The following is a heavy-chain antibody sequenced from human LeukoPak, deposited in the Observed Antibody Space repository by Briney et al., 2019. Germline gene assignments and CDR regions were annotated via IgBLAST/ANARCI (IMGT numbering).Heavy chain of an antibody. CDR3: ARGTDSSSSSLLFDY. CDR1: GGSISSYY. Sequence: SETLSLTCTVSGGSISSYYWSWIRQPPGKGLEWIGYIYYSGSTNYNPSLKSRVTIPVDTSKNQFSLKLSSVTAADTAVYYCARGTDSSSSSLLFDYWGQGTLVTVSS. J-gene: IGHJ4*02. D-gene: IGHD6-13*01. CDR2: IYYSGST. V-gene: IGHV4-59*01.